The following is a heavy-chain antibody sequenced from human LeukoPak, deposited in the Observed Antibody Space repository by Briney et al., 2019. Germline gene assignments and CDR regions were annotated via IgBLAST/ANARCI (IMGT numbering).Heavy chain of an antibody. CDR3: ALLAVASDFDY. CDR2: IGSSGAIR. CDR1: GFPFSVYE. J-gene: IGHJ4*02. V-gene: IGHV3-48*03. D-gene: IGHD6-19*01. Sequence: GGSLSLSCAVSGFPFSVYEMNWVRQAPGKGLEWVSNIGSSGAIRHYADSVKGRFSISRGNAENSLFLQMNSLRVEDTGIYYCALLAVASDFDYWGQGALVTVSS.